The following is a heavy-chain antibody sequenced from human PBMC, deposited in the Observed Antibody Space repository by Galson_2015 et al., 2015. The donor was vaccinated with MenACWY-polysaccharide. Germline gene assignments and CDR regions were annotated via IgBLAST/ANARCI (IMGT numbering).Heavy chain of an antibody. J-gene: IGHJ4*02. CDR1: GFTFSIYT. Sequence: SLRLSCATSGFTFSIYTMHWVRQAPGKGLEWVSDISGSGTNTDYADSVKGRFTISRDNSKDSLYLQMNSLRAEDTAIYYSAKVLPGSLRALDHWGQGTLVAVSS. D-gene: IGHD2-15*01. CDR3: AKVLPGSLRALDH. V-gene: IGHV3-23*01. CDR2: ISGSGTNT.